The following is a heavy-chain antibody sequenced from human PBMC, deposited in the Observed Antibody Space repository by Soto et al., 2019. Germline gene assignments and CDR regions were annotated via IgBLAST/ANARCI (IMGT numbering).Heavy chain of an antibody. Sequence: GGSLRLSCVGTGLNFDDFAMHWVRQAPGEGLEWVSGITWNSRVLAYADSVKGRFTISRDNARNSLYLQMDSLRDEDTALYCAKGRYDFWSPYYFDSWGQGTLVTVSS. V-gene: IGHV3-9*01. CDR2: ITWNSRVL. CDR3: AKGRYDFWSPYYFDS. CDR1: GLNFDDFA. D-gene: IGHD3-3*01. J-gene: IGHJ4*02.